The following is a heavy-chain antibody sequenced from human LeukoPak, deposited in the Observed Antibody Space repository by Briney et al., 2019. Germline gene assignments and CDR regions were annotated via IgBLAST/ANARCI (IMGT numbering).Heavy chain of an antibody. CDR2: IYYSGST. J-gene: IGHJ3*02. CDR1: GGSISSSSYY. D-gene: IGHD6-13*01. CDR3: ARDLSIAAATDAFDI. V-gene: IGHV4-61*05. Sequence: SEALSLTCTVSGGSISSSSYYWGWIRQPPGKGLEWIGYIYYSGSTNYNPSLKSRVTISVDTSKNQFSLKLSSVTAADTAVYYCARDLSIAAATDAFDIWGQGTMVTVSS.